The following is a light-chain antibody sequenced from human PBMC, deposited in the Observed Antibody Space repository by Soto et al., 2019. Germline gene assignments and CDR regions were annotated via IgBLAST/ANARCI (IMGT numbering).Light chain of an antibody. CDR3: QQYGSARTYT. Sequence: IVLTQSPGTLSLSPGERVTLSCRASQSVSSNFLAWYQQKPGQTPRLLVYGASNRASGIPDRFSGSGSGTDFTLTICRLEPDDFAVYYCQQYGSARTYTFGQGTKLEIK. V-gene: IGKV3-20*01. CDR1: QSVSSNF. CDR2: GAS. J-gene: IGKJ2*01.